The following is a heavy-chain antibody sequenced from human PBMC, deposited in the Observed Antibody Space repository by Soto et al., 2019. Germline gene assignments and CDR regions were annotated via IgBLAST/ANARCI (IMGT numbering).Heavy chain of an antibody. Sequence: EVHLLESGGGLVQPGESLRLSCGASGFTFSSCVMSWVRQAPGKGLEWVSCITGGSGTYYADSVKGRSTISRDNSKNTMYLQMNNLRAEDTGVYYCAKGLINGRWYAADWGQGTLVTVSS. CDR3: AKGLINGRWYAAD. J-gene: IGHJ4*02. D-gene: IGHD6-13*01. CDR2: ITGGSGT. V-gene: IGHV3-23*01. CDR1: GFTFSSCV.